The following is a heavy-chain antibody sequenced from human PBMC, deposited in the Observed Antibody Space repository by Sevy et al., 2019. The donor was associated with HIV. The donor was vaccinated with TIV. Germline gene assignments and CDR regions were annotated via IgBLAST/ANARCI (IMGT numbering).Heavy chain of an antibody. Sequence: ASVKVSCKVSEDTFNDYYIHWVRQAPGQGLEWMGWINPNIGGTNYAQIFQGRVTMTRDTSISTDYVELSRLRSDDRAVFYCARWREGGGGLSVWGQGTLITVSS. CDR2: INPNIGGT. J-gene: IGHJ4*02. D-gene: IGHD3-16*02. V-gene: IGHV1-2*02. CDR1: EDTFNDYY. CDR3: ARWREGGGGLSV.